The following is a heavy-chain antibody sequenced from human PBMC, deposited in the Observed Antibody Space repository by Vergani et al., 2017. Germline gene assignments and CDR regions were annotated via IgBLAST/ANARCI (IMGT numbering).Heavy chain of an antibody. D-gene: IGHD3-22*01. Sequence: QVQLQESGPGLVKPSGTLSLTCAVSGGSISSSNWWSWVRQPPGKGLEWIGEIYHSGSTNYNPSLKIRVTISVDKSKNQFSLKLSSVTAADTAVYYCARALSDYYDSSGPHAFAIGGQGTMVTVSS. CDR3: ARALSDYYDSSGPHAFAI. J-gene: IGHJ3*02. CDR2: IYHSGST. V-gene: IGHV4-4*02. CDR1: GGSISSSNW.